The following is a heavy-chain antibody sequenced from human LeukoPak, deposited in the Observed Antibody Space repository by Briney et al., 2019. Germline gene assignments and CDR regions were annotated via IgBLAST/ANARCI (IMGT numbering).Heavy chain of an antibody. CDR2: IYSGGST. D-gene: IGHD3-22*01. J-gene: IGHJ4*02. CDR3: AGTMIVATMFDY. Sequence: GGSLRLSCAASGFTVSSNYMCWVRQAPGKGLEWVSVIYSGGSTYYADSVKGRFTTSRDNSKNTLYLQMNSLRAEDTAVYYCAGTMIVATMFDYWGQGTLVTVSS. V-gene: IGHV3-53*01. CDR1: GFTVSSNY.